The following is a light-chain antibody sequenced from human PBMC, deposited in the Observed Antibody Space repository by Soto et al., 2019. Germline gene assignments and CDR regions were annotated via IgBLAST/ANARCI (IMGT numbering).Light chain of an antibody. Sequence: EIVLTQSPGTLSLCPGERATLSCRASQSVSSSYLAWYQQKPGQAPRLLIYGASSRATGIPDRFSGSGSGTDFTLTTSSLEPADFAVYYCHQYDSSPSTFGPGTKVDIK. CDR3: HQYDSSPST. V-gene: IGKV3-20*01. CDR2: GAS. J-gene: IGKJ3*01. CDR1: QSVSSSY.